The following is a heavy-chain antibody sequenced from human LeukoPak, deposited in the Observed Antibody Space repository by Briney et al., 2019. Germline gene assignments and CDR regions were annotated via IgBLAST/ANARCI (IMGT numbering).Heavy chain of an antibody. D-gene: IGHD6-13*01. CDR3: ARGVGSSWYGD. V-gene: IGHV4-30-4*01. CDR1: GGSIISGDYY. Sequence: SQTLSLTCTVSGGSIISGDYYWTWIRQPPGKGLEWIGYIYYSVSTYYNPSLKSRLTISVDTSKKQFSLKLTSVTAADTAVYFCARGVGSSWYGDWGQGTLVTVSS. CDR2: IYYSVST. J-gene: IGHJ4*02.